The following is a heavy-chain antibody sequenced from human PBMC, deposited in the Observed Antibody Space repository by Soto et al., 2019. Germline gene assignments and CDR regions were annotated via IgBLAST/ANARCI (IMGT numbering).Heavy chain of an antibody. V-gene: IGHV3-33*01. D-gene: IGHD6-13*01. CDR3: ARDRSIAAAAPTFDY. J-gene: IGHJ4*02. CDR1: GFTFSSYG. Sequence: PGGSLRLSCAASGFTFSSYGMHWVRQAPGKGLEWVAVIWYDGSNKYYADSVKGRFTISRDNSKNTLYLQMNSLRAEDAAVYYCARDRSIAAAAPTFDYWGQGTLVTVSS. CDR2: IWYDGSNK.